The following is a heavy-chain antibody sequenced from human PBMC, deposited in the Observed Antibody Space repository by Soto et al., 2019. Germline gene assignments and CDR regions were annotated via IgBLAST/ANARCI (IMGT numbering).Heavy chain of an antibody. V-gene: IGHV4-59*01. CDR2: IYYSGST. J-gene: IGHJ6*02. CDR3: ARDRAYYYDSTGYYYTWYYYGMDV. Sequence: SETLSLTCTVSGGSISSYYWSWLRQPPGKGLEWIGYIYYSGSTNYNPSLKSRVTISVDTSKNQFSLKLSSVTAADTAVYYCARDRAYYYDSTGYYYTWYYYGMDVWGQGTTVTVSS. CDR1: GGSISSYY. D-gene: IGHD3-22*01.